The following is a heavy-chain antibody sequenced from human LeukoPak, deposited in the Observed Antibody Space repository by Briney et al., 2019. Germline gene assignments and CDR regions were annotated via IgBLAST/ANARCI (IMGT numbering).Heavy chain of an antibody. J-gene: IGHJ3*02. CDR1: GYSFTSYW. Sequence: GESLKISCKGSGYSFTSYWIGWVRQMPGKGLEWMGIIYPGDSDTRYSPSFQGQVTISADKSISTAYLQWSSLKASDTAMYYCARRDYYDSGGASYDAFDIWGQGTMVTVSS. CDR3: ARRDYYDSGGASYDAFDI. CDR2: IYPGDSDT. D-gene: IGHD3-22*01. V-gene: IGHV5-51*01.